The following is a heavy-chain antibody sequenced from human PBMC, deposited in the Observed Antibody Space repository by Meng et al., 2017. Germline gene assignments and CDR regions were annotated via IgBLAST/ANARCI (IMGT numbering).Heavy chain of an antibody. V-gene: IGHV3-74*02. J-gene: IGHJ4*02. CDR1: GPTFNSYW. D-gene: IGHD4-17*01. CDR3: APTVTTPGPFDF. Sequence: EVQLVESGGGLVKPGGCLRLSCVASGPTFNSYWMHWVRQAPGKGLVWVSRIKSDGSVTTYADIVKGRFTISRDNAKNTVYLQMKSLRAEDTAVYYCAPTVTTPGPFDFWGQGSLVTVSS. CDR2: IKSDGSVT.